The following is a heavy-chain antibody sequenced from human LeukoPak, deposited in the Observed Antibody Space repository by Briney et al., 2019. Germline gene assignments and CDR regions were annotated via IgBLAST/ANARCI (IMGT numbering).Heavy chain of an antibody. CDR2: INHSGST. CDR1: GGSFSGYY. V-gene: IGHV4-34*01. J-gene: IGHJ6*03. D-gene: IGHD1-14*01. CDR3: ARGFRRARRLAMGV. Sequence: SETLSLTCAVYGGSFSGYYWSWIRQPPGKGLEWIGEINHSGSTNYNPSLKSRVTISVDTSKNQFSLKLSSVTAADTAVYYCARGFRRARRLAMGVWGKETTVTVSS.